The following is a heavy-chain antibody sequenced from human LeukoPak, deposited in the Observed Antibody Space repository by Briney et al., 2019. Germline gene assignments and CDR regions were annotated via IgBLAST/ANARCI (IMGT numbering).Heavy chain of an antibody. CDR1: GFTFSSYA. CDR2: ISSGGDYT. CDR3: ANARYYNSDWFGLDY. Sequence: PGGSLRLSCAASGFTFSSYAMSWVRQAPGKGPEWVTGISSGGDYTYYGDCLKGRFTISRDNSKNTLYLQMNSLRVEDTAVYYCANARYYNSDWFGLDYWGQGTQVTVSS. J-gene: IGHJ4*02. V-gene: IGHV3-23*01. D-gene: IGHD6-19*01.